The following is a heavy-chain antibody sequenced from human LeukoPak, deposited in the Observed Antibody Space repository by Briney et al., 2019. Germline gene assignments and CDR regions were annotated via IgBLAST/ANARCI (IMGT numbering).Heavy chain of an antibody. V-gene: IGHV1-2*02. J-gene: IGHJ5*02. CDR2: INPNSGGT. D-gene: IGHD2-2*01. CDR3: ARGGEIVVVPANPYSFDP. CDR1: GYTFTGYY. Sequence: ASVKVSCKASGYTFTGYYMHWVRQAPGQGLEWMGWINPNSGGTNYAQKFQGRVTMTRDTSISTAYMELSRLRSDDTAVYYCARGGEIVVVPANPYSFDPWGQGTLVTVSS.